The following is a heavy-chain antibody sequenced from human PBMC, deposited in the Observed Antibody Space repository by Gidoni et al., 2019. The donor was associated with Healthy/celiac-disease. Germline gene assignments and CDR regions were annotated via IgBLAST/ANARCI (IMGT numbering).Heavy chain of an antibody. CDR3: ARLRWPNYYFDY. D-gene: IGHD2-15*01. Sequence: EVQLVQSGAEVKKPGASLKISCKGSGYSFTSYWIGWVRQMPGKGLEWMGILYPGDSDNRYSPSFQGQVTSSADKAISTAYLQWSSLKASDTAMYYWARLRWPNYYFDYWGQGTLVTVSS. CDR1: GYSFTSYW. CDR2: LYPGDSDN. V-gene: IGHV5-51*01. J-gene: IGHJ4*02.